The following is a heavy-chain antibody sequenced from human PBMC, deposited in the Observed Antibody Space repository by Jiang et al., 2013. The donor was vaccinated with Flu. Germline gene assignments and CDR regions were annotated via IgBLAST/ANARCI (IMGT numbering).Heavy chain of an antibody. V-gene: IGHV2-5*02. J-gene: IGHJ4*02. CDR2: LYSDGDK. D-gene: IGHD5-18*01. Sequence: KPTQTLTLTCSLSEFSLGGTGEGVAWIRRPPGKALEWLALLYSDGDKRYTPSLMHRLTVTKDASTNQVVLTMSNMSPEDTATYYCAHSFIAPGGYSTFDSWSQGTLVAVSS. CDR3: AHSFIAPGGYSTFDS. CDR1: EFSLGGTGEG.